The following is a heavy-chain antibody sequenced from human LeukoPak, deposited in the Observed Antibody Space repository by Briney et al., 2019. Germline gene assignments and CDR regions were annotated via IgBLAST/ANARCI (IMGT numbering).Heavy chain of an antibody. Sequence: SETLSLTCTVSGYSISSGYYWGWIRQPPGKGLEWIGSIYHSGSTNYNPSLKSRISISVDTSKNQFSLKLTSVTAADTAVYYCAREHPRGEVDDFDYWGQGTLVTVSS. CDR2: IYHSGST. CDR1: GYSISSGYY. V-gene: IGHV4-38-2*02. CDR3: AREHPRGEVDDFDY. J-gene: IGHJ4*02. D-gene: IGHD3-16*01.